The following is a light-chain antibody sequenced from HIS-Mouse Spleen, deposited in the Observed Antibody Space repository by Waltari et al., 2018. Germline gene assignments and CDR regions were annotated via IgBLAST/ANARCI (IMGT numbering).Light chain of an antibody. CDR2: EGS. Sequence: QSALTQPASVSGSPGQSITISCTGTSSDVGSYNLVSWYQQHPGKAPKLMIYEGSKRPLGVSNRFPGSKSGNTASLTSSGLQAEDEADYYCCSYAGSSTFNWVFGGGTKLTVL. CDR3: CSYAGSSTFNWV. J-gene: IGLJ3*02. V-gene: IGLV2-23*01. CDR1: SSDVGSYNL.